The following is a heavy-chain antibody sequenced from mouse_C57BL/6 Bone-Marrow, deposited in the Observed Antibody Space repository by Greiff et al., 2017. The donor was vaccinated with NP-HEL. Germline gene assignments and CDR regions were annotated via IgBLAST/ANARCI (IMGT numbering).Heavy chain of an antibody. CDR1: GFNIKDYY. J-gene: IGHJ1*03. CDR2: IDPEGGEN. Sequence: EVQLQQSGAELVKPGASVKLSCTASGFNIKDYYMHWVKQRTEQGLEWIGRIDPEGGENKYAPKFQGKATITATTSSNTAHLQLSSLTSEDTAVYYCARRLLLYWYFDVWGTGTTVTVSS. CDR3: ARRLLLYWYFDV. D-gene: IGHD2-3*01. V-gene: IGHV14-2*01.